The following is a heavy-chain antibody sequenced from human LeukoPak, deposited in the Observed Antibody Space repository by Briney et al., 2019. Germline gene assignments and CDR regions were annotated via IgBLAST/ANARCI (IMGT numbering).Heavy chain of an antibody. J-gene: IGHJ6*03. V-gene: IGHV4-34*01. Sequence: SETLSLTCTVSGASISGYYLTWIRQPAGKGLEWIGEINHSGSTNYNPSLKSRVTISVDTSKNQFSLKLSSVTAADTAVYYCARNIVATIRTNPDGRYMDVWGKGATVTVSS. CDR3: ARNIVATIRTNPDGRYMDV. D-gene: IGHD5-12*01. CDR2: INHSGST. CDR1: GASISGYY.